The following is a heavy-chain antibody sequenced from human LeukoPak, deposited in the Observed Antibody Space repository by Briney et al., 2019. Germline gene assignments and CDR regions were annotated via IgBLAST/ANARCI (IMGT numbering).Heavy chain of an antibody. CDR2: IYHAGTT. CDR1: GGSISSSSYY. D-gene: IGHD2-2*01. J-gene: IGHJ4*02. Sequence: SETLSLTCTVSGGSISSSSYYWGWIRQPPGKGLEWIGEIYHAGTTNYNPSLKSRITISVDNSRSQFSLKLTSVTAADTAVYFCLRIYCSSTSCHYFDYWGQGTLVTVSS. V-gene: IGHV4-39*07. CDR3: LRIYCSSTSCHYFDY.